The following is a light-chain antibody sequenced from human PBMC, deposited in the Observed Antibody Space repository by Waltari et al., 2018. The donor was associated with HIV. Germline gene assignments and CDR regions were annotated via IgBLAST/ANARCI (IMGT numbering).Light chain of an antibody. J-gene: IGLJ1*01. Sequence: QSVLTQPPSASGTPGQRVTISCSGSRSNAGLNNVYWYRKLPGPAPNPLSYRNNHRPSGVPDRFSASKSGTSASLAISGLRSEDEADYYCAAWDDSLSVLYVFGTGTKVTVL. CDR2: RNN. CDR1: RSNAGLNN. V-gene: IGLV1-47*01. CDR3: AAWDDSLSVLYV.